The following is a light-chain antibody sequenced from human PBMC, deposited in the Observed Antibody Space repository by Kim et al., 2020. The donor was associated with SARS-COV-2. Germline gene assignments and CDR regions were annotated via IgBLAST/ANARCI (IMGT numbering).Light chain of an antibody. Sequence: SVSPGERSTLSCRASQSVSSNLAWYQQKPGQAPRLLIYGASTRATGIPAWFSGSGSGTEFTLTISSLQSEDFAVYYCQQYNNWPFFGGGTKVDIK. J-gene: IGKJ4*01. V-gene: IGKV3-15*01. CDR3: QQYNNWPF. CDR1: QSVSSN. CDR2: GAS.